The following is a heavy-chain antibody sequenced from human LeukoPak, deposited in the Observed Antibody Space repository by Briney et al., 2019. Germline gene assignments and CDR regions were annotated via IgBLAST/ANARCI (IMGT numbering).Heavy chain of an antibody. D-gene: IGHD3-3*01. Sequence: SETLSLTCTVSGGSISSYYWSWIRQTAGKGLEWIGRIYSSGSTDYNSSLKSRVTISVDTSKNQFSLKLSSVTAADTAVYYCAREQFLGWIFSRHMDVWGKGTTVTVSS. CDR3: AREQFLGWIFSRHMDV. CDR2: IYSSGST. CDR1: GGSISSYY. J-gene: IGHJ6*03. V-gene: IGHV4-4*07.